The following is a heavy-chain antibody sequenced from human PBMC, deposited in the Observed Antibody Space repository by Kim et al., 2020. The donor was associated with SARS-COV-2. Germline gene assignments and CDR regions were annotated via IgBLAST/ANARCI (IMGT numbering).Heavy chain of an antibody. Sequence: NPSLKDRVTRSEDTSNDQFCLKRSSLTAADTAVYYCARLSSGYNDAFDIWGQGTMVTVSS. V-gene: IGHV4-39*01. D-gene: IGHD3-22*01. J-gene: IGHJ3*02. CDR3: ARLSSGYNDAFDI.